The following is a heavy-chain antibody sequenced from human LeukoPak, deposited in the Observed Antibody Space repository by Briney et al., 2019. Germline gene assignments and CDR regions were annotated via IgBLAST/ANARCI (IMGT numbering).Heavy chain of an antibody. D-gene: IGHD6-13*01. Sequence: GSLRLSCAASGFTFSSYSMNWVRQAPGKGLEWVSYISSSSSTIYYADSVKGRFTISRDNAKNSLYLQMNSLRAEDTAVYYCGIAAAGLDAFDIWGQGTMVTVSS. J-gene: IGHJ3*02. CDR1: GFTFSSYS. CDR3: GIAAAGLDAFDI. CDR2: ISSSSSTI. V-gene: IGHV3-48*01.